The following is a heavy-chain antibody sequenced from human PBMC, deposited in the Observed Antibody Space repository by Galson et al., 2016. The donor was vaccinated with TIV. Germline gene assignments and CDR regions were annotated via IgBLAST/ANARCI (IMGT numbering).Heavy chain of an antibody. CDR2: IYYNGPT. CDR3: ARERRDYYYGMDV. J-gene: IGHJ6*02. V-gene: IGHV4-59*11. Sequence: SETLSLTCTVSGVSISGHYWTWIRQPPGKGLEWIGYIYYNGPTNYSPSLKSRVTFSVDTSKNQVSLKLNSATAAGTAVYYCARERRDYYYGMDVWGQGTTVIVSS. CDR1: GVSISGHY.